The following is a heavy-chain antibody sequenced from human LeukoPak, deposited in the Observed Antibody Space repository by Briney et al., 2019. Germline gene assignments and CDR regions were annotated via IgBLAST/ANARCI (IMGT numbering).Heavy chain of an antibody. Sequence: GGSLRLSCAASGFTFSSYELNWVRQAPGKGLEWVSYISSSGSTIYYADSVKGRFTISRDNAKNSLYLQMNSLRAEDTAVYYCARVSIVATIDVWGKGTAVTISS. J-gene: IGHJ6*04. D-gene: IGHD5-12*01. V-gene: IGHV3-48*03. CDR2: ISSSGSTI. CDR1: GFTFSSYE. CDR3: ARVSIVATIDV.